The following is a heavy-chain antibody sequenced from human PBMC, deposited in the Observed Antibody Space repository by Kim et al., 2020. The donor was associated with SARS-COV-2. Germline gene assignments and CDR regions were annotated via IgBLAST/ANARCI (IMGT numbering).Heavy chain of an antibody. Sequence: GGSLRLSCAASGFTFNSYEINWVRQAPGKGLEWVSYISSSGSTIYNADSVKGRFTISRDNAKKSLYLQMNSLRAEDTAIYYCARGYHDSSGYYWYFDLWGRGTLVTVSS. D-gene: IGHD3-22*01. CDR3: ARGYHDSSGYYWYFDL. CDR1: GFTFNSYE. CDR2: ISSSGSTI. V-gene: IGHV3-48*03. J-gene: IGHJ2*01.